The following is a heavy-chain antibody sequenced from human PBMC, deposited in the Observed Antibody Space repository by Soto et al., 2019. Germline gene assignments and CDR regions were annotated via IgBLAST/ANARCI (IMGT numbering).Heavy chain of an antibody. V-gene: IGHV3-15*01. D-gene: IGHD2-2*02. CDR2: IKRKTDGGTT. CDR3: TTGFLTIPFDY. CDR1: GFTFSNAW. Sequence: GGSLRLSCAASGFTFSNAWMSWVRQAPGKGLEWVGRIKRKTDGGTTDYAAPVKGRFTISRDDSKNTLYLQMNSLKTEDTAVYYCTTGFLTIPFDYWGQGTLVTVSS. J-gene: IGHJ4*02.